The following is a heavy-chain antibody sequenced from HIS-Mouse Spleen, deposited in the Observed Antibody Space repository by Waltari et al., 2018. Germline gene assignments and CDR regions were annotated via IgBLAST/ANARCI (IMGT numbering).Heavy chain of an antibody. Sequence: QLQLQESGPGLVKPSETLSLTCTVSGGSLSSSTDFWGWIRQPPGKGLEWIGSIYYSGSTYYNPSLKSRVTISVDTSKNQFSLKLSSVTAADTAVYYCAREIPYSSSWYDWYFDLWGRGTLVTVSS. J-gene: IGHJ2*01. D-gene: IGHD6-13*01. V-gene: IGHV4-39*07. CDR2: IYYSGST. CDR3: AREIPYSSSWYDWYFDL. CDR1: GGSLSSSTDF.